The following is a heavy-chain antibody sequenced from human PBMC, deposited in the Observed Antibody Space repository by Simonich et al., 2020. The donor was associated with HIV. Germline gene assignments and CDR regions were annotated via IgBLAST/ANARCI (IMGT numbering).Heavy chain of an antibody. CDR2: ISYAGSNK. D-gene: IGHD3-3*01. Sequence: QVQLVESGGGVVQPGRSLRLSCAASGFTFSSYAMHWVRQAPGKGLEWVAVISYAGSNKYYADSVKGRFTISRDNSKNTLYLQMNSLRAEDTAVCYCARDSRYYDFWSGYRPDAFDIWGQGTMVTVSS. J-gene: IGHJ3*02. V-gene: IGHV3-30*07. CDR3: ARDSRYYDFWSGYRPDAFDI. CDR1: GFTFSSYA.